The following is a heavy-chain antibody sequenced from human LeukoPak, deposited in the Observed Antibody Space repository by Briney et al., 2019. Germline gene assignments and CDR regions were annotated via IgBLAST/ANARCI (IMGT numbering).Heavy chain of an antibody. D-gene: IGHD3-16*01. J-gene: IGHJ3*02. CDR3: ARGRGARFGGVAFDI. CDR1: GFTFSSYS. V-gene: IGHV3-48*04. Sequence: GGSLRLSCAASGFTFSSYSMNRVRQAPGKGLEWVSYISSSSSTIYYADSVKGRFTISRDNAKNSLYLQMNSLRAEDTAVYYCARGRGARFGGVAFDIWGQGTMVTVSS. CDR2: ISSSSSTI.